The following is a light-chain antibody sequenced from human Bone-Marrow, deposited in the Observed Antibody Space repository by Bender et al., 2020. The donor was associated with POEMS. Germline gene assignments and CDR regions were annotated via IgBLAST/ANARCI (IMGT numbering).Light chain of an antibody. CDR1: VLADKY. CDR3: QVWGSSPV. V-gene: IGLV3-27*01. Sequence: SYELTQPSSVSVSPGQTARITCSGDVLADKYARWLQQKPGQAPVVVIYKDRERPSGIPERFSGSSSGTTVTLTISGAQAEDEADYYCQVWGSSPVFGGGTKLTVL. CDR2: KDR. J-gene: IGLJ2*01.